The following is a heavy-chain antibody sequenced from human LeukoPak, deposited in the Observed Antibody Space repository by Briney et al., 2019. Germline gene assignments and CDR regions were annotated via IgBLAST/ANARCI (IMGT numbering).Heavy chain of an antibody. CDR1: GGSISSGSYY. Sequence: SETLSLTCTVSGGSISSGSYYWSWIRQPAGKGLEWIGRIYTSGSTNYNPSLKSRVTISVDTSKNQFSLKLSSVTAADTAVYYCARHEFRHCSGGSCYPIWGQGTMVTVSS. V-gene: IGHV4-61*02. D-gene: IGHD2-15*01. J-gene: IGHJ3*02. CDR3: ARHEFRHCSGGSCYPI. CDR2: IYTSGST.